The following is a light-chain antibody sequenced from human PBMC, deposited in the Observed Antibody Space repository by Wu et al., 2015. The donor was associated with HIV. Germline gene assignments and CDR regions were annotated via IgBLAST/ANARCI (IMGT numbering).Light chain of an antibody. V-gene: IGKV3-20*01. J-gene: IGKJ2*03. CDR1: QAISKSH. Sequence: SPGTLSVSPGKSHSSCRPSQAISKSHLAWYSQRVAASRLLLTGTYERASGVPDRFVGSGSGTNYTLTITRVEAEDFAVYFCQCFEGFGQGTKLEIK. CDR3: QCFEG. CDR2: GTY.